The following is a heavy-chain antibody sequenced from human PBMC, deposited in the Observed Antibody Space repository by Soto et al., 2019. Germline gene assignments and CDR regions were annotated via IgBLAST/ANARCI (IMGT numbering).Heavy chain of an antibody. J-gene: IGHJ3*02. CDR1: GGSISSYY. CDR2: IYYSGST. D-gene: IGHD3-16*02. Sequence: SETLSLTCTVSGGSISSYYWSWIRQPPGKGLEWIGYIYYSGSTNYNPSLKSRVTISVDTSKNQFSLKLSSVTAADTAVYYCARAMITFGGVIVMFAFDIWGQGTMVTVSS. CDR3: ARAMITFGGVIVMFAFDI. V-gene: IGHV4-59*01.